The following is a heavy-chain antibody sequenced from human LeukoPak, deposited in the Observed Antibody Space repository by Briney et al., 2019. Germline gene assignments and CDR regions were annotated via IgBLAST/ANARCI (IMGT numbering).Heavy chain of an antibody. CDR3: AREVAVAGRTGYFDL. D-gene: IGHD6-19*01. J-gene: IGHJ2*01. V-gene: IGHV3-33*01. CDR1: GFTFCSYG. Sequence: GRSLRLSCAASGFTFCSYGMHWVRQAPGKGLEWVAVIWYDGSNKYYADSVKGRFTISRDNSKNTLYLQMNSLRAEDTAVYYCAREVAVAGRTGYFDLWGRGTLVTVSS. CDR2: IWYDGSNK.